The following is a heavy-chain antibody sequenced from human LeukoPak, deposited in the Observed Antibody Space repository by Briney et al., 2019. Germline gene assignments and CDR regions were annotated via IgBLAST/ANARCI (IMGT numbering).Heavy chain of an antibody. CDR2: IIPIFGTA. CDR1: GGTFSSYA. Sequence: GASVKVSCKASGGTFSSYAISWVRQAPGQGLEWMGGIIPIFGTANYAQKFQGRVTITADESTSTAYMELSSLRSEDTAVYYCARHIRFGLHMDVWGQGTTVTVSS. V-gene: IGHV1-69*13. D-gene: IGHD3-16*01. J-gene: IGHJ6*02. CDR3: ARHIRFGLHMDV.